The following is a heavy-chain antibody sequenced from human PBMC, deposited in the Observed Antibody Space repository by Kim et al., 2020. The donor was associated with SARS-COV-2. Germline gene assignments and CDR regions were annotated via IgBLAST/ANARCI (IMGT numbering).Heavy chain of an antibody. CDR2: T. J-gene: IGHJ4*02. D-gene: IGHD3-16*01. V-gene: IGHV3-53*01. Sequence: TDRADSVKGAFTIARDNSKNTLYLQMTSLRAEDTAVYYCARARWGEGVDYWGQGTLVTVSS. CDR3: ARARWGEGVDY.